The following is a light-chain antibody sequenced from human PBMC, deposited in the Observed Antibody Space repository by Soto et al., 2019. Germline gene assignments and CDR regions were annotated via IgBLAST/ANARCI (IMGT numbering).Light chain of an antibody. CDR2: GAS. V-gene: IGKV3-15*01. J-gene: IGKJ4*01. CDR1: PTVTIH. Sequence: EIVMTQSPATLSVSPGERATLSCRASPTVTIHLAWYQQKPGQAPRLLIYGASTRATGIPARFSGSGSGTEFTLTISSLQSEDFAVYYCQQYNNWPLTFGGGTKVEIK. CDR3: QQYNNWPLT.